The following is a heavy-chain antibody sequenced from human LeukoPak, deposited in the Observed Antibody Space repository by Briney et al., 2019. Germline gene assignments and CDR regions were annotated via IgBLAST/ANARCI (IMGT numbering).Heavy chain of an antibody. CDR1: GYTFTGYY. CDR3: ARASIDH. Sequence: EASVKVSCKASGYTFTGYYIHWVRQAPGQGLEWMGWINPNTGDTGYAQKFQGRVTMTRDTSISTADMELSGLTSDDTAMYYCARASIDHWGQGTLVTVSS. V-gene: IGHV1-2*02. CDR2: INPNTGDT. J-gene: IGHJ4*02.